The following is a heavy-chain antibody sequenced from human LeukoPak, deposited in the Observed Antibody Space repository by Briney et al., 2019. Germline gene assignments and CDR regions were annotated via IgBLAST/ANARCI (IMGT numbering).Heavy chain of an antibody. CDR2: IYHSGST. V-gene: IGHV4-38-2*02. D-gene: IGHD6-6*01. CDR1: GYSICSGYY. J-gene: IGHJ6*03. Sequence: SETLSLTCTVSGYSICSGYYWGWIRQPPGKGLEWIGSIYHSGSTYYNPSLKSRVTISVDTSKNQFSLKLSSVTAADTAVYYCARGQYSSSYDYYYYMDVWGKGTTVTVSS. CDR3: ARGQYSSSYDYYYYMDV.